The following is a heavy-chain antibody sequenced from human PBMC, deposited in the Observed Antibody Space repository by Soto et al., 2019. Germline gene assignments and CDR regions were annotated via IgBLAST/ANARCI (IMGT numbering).Heavy chain of an antibody. CDR3: ARESSSPNYYYYGMDV. D-gene: IGHD6-6*01. Sequence: QVQLVQSGAEVKKPGSSVKVSCRASGGTFSSSAVSWVRQAPGQGLEWMGVIIPLLNTPKYVEKFQGRVTITADASATTAYLELSSLTSEDTAVYYCARESSSPNYYYYGMDVWGQGTTVTVSS. CDR1: GGTFSSSA. CDR2: IIPLLNTP. J-gene: IGHJ6*02. V-gene: IGHV1-69*01.